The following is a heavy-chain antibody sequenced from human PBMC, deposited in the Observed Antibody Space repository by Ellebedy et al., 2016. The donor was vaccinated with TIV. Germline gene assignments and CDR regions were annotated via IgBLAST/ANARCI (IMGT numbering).Heavy chain of an antibody. D-gene: IGHD3-10*01. Sequence: MPSETLSLTCAVSGGSISSSNWWSWVRQPPWKGLEWIGEIYHSGSTYYNPSLKSRVTISVDTSKNQFSLKLSSVTAADTAVYYCARVKDGSGSYHDYWGQGTLVTVSS. J-gene: IGHJ4*02. CDR3: ARVKDGSGSYHDY. CDR1: GGSISSSNW. CDR2: IYHSGST. V-gene: IGHV4-4*02.